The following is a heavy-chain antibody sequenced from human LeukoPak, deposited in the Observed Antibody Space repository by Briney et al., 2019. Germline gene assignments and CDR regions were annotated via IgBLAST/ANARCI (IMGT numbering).Heavy chain of an antibody. CDR2: INWNGGST. Sequence: GGSLRLSCAASGFTFDDYGMSWVRQAPGKGLEWVSGINWNGGSTGYADSVKGRFTISRDNAKNSLYLQMNSLRAEDTVLYYCARGKYCGGDCYVPFDYWGQGTLVTVSS. J-gene: IGHJ4*02. V-gene: IGHV3-20*04. CDR3: ARGKYCGGDCYVPFDY. CDR1: GFTFDDYG. D-gene: IGHD2-21*02.